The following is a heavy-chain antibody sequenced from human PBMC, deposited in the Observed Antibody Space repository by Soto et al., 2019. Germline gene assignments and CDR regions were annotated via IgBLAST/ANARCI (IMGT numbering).Heavy chain of an antibody. J-gene: IGHJ4*02. CDR1: GFIFDNFE. CDR3: AKEATNINNFDY. Sequence: HPGGSLRLSCAAAGFIFDNFEMNWVRQAPGKGLEWVSYISSSGSSIYYADSVKGRFTVSRDNAKKLLYLQMNSLRAEDTAVYYCAKEATNINNFDYWGQGALVTVSS. V-gene: IGHV3-48*03. D-gene: IGHD1-26*01. CDR2: ISSSGSSI.